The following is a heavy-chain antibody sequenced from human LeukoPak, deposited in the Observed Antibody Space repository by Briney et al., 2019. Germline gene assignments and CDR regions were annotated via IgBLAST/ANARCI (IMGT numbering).Heavy chain of an antibody. D-gene: IGHD3-9*01. V-gene: IGHV3-48*01. CDR1: GFTFSSYS. CDR2: ISSSSSTI. CDR3: ARDVERYFDWLAPFDY. Sequence: GGSLRLSCAASGFTFSSYSMNWVRQAPGKGLEWVSYISSSSSTIYYADSVKGRFTISRDNAKNSLYLQMSSLRAEDTAVYYCARDVERYFDWLAPFDYWGQGTLVTVSS. J-gene: IGHJ4*02.